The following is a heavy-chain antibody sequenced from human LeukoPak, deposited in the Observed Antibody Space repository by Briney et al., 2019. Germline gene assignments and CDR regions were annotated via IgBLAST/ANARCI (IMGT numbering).Heavy chain of an antibody. Sequence: VXVSCKXXGYTFTXYYVHWVRRAPGQGLEWMGWINPNSGGTWYAQKFQGRVSMTRDTSINTAYMELSRLTSDDTAVYYCATIKVAYWGQGALVTVSS. CDR3: ATIKVAY. J-gene: IGHJ4*02. CDR2: INPNSGGT. V-gene: IGHV1-2*02. CDR1: GYTFTXYY.